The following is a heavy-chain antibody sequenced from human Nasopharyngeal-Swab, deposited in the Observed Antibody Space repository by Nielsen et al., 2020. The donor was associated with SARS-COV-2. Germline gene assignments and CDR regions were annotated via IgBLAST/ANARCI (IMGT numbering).Heavy chain of an antibody. CDR1: GFTFRSYA. J-gene: IGHJ6*02. D-gene: IGHD5-12*01. CDR2: ISGSDHTT. Sequence: GESLKISCAASGFTFRSYAISWVRQAPGKGLEWVSVISGSDHTTYYADSVKGRFTISRDNSKNTVNLQMNSLRVEDTDIYYCAKDRDSGDDSGEYYHYYGMDVWGQGAPVNVS. V-gene: IGHV3-23*01. CDR3: AKDRDSGDDSGEYYHYYGMDV.